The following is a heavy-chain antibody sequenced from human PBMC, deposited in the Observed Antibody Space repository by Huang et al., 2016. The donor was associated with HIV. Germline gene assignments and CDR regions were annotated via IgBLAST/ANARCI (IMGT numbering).Heavy chain of an antibody. D-gene: IGHD3-3*01. CDR3: VRAREKGYDFWSGYRY. Sequence: EVELAESGGGSVRPGQSLRLSCVGSGFIFSDYWMHWVRQMPGEGLVGGGRIESDGSSTSYADSVKGRFTIYGDNARNTVYLQMSSRRVDDTAVYYCVRAREKGYDFWSGYRYWGQGAQVTVSS. J-gene: IGHJ4*01. CDR2: IESDGSST. V-gene: IGHV3-74*02. CDR1: GFIFSDYW.